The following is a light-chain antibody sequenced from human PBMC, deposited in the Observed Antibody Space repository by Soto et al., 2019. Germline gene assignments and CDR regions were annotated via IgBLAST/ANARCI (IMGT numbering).Light chain of an antibody. V-gene: IGKV3-20*01. CDR3: QQYGSSPFT. J-gene: IGKJ3*01. CDR2: GAS. CDR1: QSVSNTY. Sequence: EIVLPQSPGTLSLNTGERATLFCRASQSVSNTYLAWYQQKPGQAPSLLIYGASSRATGIPDRFSGSGSGTDFTLTISRLEPEDFAVYYCQQYGSSPFTFGPGTKVDIK.